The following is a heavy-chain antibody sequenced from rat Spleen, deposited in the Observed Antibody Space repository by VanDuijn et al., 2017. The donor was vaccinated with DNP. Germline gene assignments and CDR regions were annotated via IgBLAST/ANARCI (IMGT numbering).Heavy chain of an antibody. CDR2: MQSGGNT. CDR3: ARSGGAGGDY. D-gene: IGHD4-3*01. J-gene: IGHJ2*01. Sequence: QVQLKESGPGLVQPSQTLSLTCTVSGFSLTSYHVHWVRQPPGKGREWMGRMQSGGNTDYISALKSRLSINRDTSKSQVFLKVNSVQTEDTAMYFCARSGGAGGDYWGQGVMVTVSS. CDR1: GFSLTSYH. V-gene: IGHV2-27*01.